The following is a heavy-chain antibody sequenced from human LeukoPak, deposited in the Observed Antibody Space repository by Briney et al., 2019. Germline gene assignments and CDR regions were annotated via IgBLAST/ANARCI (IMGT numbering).Heavy chain of an antibody. J-gene: IGHJ4*02. CDR3: AATYSGNWEFDY. V-gene: IGHV3-20*04. Sequence: GGSLRLSCAASGFTFDDYAMSWVRQAPGKGLEWVSGINWNGDNTGSADSVKGRLTISRDNAKNSLYLEMNSLGAEDTALYYCAATYSGNWEFDYWGQGTLVTVSS. CDR1: GFTFDDYA. D-gene: IGHD1-26*01. CDR2: INWNGDNT.